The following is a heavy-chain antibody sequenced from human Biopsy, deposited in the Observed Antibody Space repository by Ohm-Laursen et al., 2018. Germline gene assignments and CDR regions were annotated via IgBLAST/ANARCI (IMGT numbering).Heavy chain of an antibody. V-gene: IGHV3-21*01. J-gene: IGHJ4*02. CDR1: GLTFSRYS. CDR3: ARDGEAKYCKHGVCPSDF. CDR2: ISSSSNFI. Sequence: SLRLSCTASGLTFSRYSMHWVRQAPGKGLEWVSSISSSSNFIYYGDSVKGRFTISRDNGKSSVYLQMNSLRVEDTAVYYCARDGEAKYCKHGVCPSDFWGQGTLVTVSS. D-gene: IGHD2-8*01.